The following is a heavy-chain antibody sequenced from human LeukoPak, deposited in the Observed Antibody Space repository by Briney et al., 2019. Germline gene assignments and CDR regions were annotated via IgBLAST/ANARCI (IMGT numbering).Heavy chain of an antibody. CDR3: ARGVGSYYPIDY. Sequence: SETLSLTCTVSGGSISNTNYYWGWIRQPPGKGLEWIGYIYYSGSTYYNPSLKSRVTISVDTSKNQFSLKLSSVTAADTAVYYCARGVGSYYPIDYWGQGTLVTVSS. V-gene: IGHV4-39*07. CDR1: GGSISNTNYY. J-gene: IGHJ4*02. CDR2: IYYSGST. D-gene: IGHD1-26*01.